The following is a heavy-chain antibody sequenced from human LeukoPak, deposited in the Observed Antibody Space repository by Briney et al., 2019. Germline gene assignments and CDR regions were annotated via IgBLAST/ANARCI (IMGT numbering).Heavy chain of an antibody. D-gene: IGHD3-10*01. CDR2: ISGSGDTT. CDR1: GFSFHNFG. Sequence: PGGSLRLSCAASGFSFHNFGMSWVRQAPGKGLEWVSTISGSGDTTYYADSVKGRFTISKDNSKNTLYLQMNSLRAEDTAVYYCAKEIGGLLWFGELFDYYYGMDVWGQGTTVTVSS. CDR3: AKEIGGLLWFGELFDYYYGMDV. J-gene: IGHJ6*02. V-gene: IGHV3-23*01.